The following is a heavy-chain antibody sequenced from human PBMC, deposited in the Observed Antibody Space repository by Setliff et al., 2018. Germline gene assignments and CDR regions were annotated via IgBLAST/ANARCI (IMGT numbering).Heavy chain of an antibody. CDR1: GYTFIDYG. CDR2: INTHTGNP. Sequence: ASVKVSCKASGYTFIDYGMCWVRQAPGQSLEWMGWINTHTGNPTYAQGFTGRFVFSLDTSVSTAYLQISSLKAEDTAIYYCARGSRFGTIVYRGDYYLDVWGKGTTVTVSS. V-gene: IGHV7-4-1*02. J-gene: IGHJ6*03. D-gene: IGHD3-10*01. CDR3: ARGSRFGTIVYRGDYYLDV.